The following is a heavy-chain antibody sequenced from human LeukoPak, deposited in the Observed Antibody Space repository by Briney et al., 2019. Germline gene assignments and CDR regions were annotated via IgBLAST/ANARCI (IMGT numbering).Heavy chain of an antibody. CDR2: IFYSGST. CDR3: ARDLIVPDAMTGSGSYSTDY. V-gene: IGHV4-39*07. D-gene: IGHD3-10*01. J-gene: IGHJ4*02. Sequence: SETLSLTCTVSGVSISSSNSYWGWIRQPPGKGLEWIGNIFYSGSTYYSPPLKSRLTISLDTSRNQFSLRLNSVTAADTAVYYCARDLIVPDAMTGSGSYSTDYWGQGTLATVSS. CDR1: GVSISSSNSY.